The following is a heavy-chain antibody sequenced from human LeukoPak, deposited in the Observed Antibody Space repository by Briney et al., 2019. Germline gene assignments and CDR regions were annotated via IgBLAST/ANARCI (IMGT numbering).Heavy chain of an antibody. CDR3: ARVSRYYDSSGYLTPWGVDWFDP. CDR2: IYYSGST. Sequence: SETLSLTCTVSGGSISSYYWSWIRQPPGKGLEWIGYIYYSGSTNYNPSLKSRVTISVDTSKNQLSLKLSSVTAAGTAVYYCARVSRYYDSSGYLTPWGVDWFDPWGQGTLVTVSS. D-gene: IGHD3-22*01. V-gene: IGHV4-59*01. J-gene: IGHJ5*02. CDR1: GGSISSYY.